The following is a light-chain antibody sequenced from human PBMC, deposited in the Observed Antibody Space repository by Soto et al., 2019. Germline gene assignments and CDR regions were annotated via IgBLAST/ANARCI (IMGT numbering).Light chain of an antibody. CDR3: PLSTCYSKP. V-gene: IGKV1-5*03. CDR2: KAS. CDR1: QTISSW. Sequence: QTTQSPSPLSGSVGDRVTITCRASQTISSWLAWYQQKPGKASKLLIYKASTLKSGVPSRFSGSGSGTEFTLTICSLQPDDFAPYCCPLSTCYSKPSAQG. J-gene: IGKJ5*01.